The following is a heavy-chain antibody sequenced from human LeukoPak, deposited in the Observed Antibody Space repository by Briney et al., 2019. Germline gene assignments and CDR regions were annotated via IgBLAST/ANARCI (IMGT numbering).Heavy chain of an antibody. CDR2: ISGSGGST. D-gene: IGHD6-13*01. V-gene: IGHV3-23*01. CDR1: GFTFSSYA. J-gene: IGHJ4*02. Sequence: GGSLRLSCAASGFTFSSYAMSWVRQAPGKGLEWVSAISGSGGSTYYADSVKGRFTISRDNAKNSLYLQMNSLRAEDTAVYYCASWFIAAAVDYWGQGTLVTVSS. CDR3: ASWFIAAAVDY.